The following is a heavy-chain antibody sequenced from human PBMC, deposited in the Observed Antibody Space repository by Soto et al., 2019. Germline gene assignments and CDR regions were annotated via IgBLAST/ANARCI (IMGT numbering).Heavy chain of an antibody. CDR2: ISYDGSNK. Sequence: QVQLVESGGGVVQPGRSLRLSCAASGFTFSSYGIHWVRQAPGKGLEWVAVISYDGSNKYYADSVKGRFTISRDNSKNPLYLQMNSLRAEDTAVYYCAKDRDYYDSSGYGENWYFDLWGRGTLVTVSS. CDR1: GFTFSSYG. J-gene: IGHJ2*01. CDR3: AKDRDYYDSSGYGENWYFDL. D-gene: IGHD3-22*01. V-gene: IGHV3-30*18.